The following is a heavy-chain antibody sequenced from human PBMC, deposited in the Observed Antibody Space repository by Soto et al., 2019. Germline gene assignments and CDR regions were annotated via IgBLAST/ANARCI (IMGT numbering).Heavy chain of an antibody. D-gene: IGHD3-9*01. V-gene: IGHV3-23*01. CDR3: AKDRQPDGIWTFDF. J-gene: IGHJ4*02. Sequence: GASLGLSCAASVFTFSSYAMSWVRQAPGKGMEWVSGILAGGTTYYADSVKGRCTISRDHSQNSVFLQMSSLRDEDTAVYYCAKDRQPDGIWTFDFWGQGTLVTVSS. CDR2: ILAGGTT. CDR1: VFTFSSYA.